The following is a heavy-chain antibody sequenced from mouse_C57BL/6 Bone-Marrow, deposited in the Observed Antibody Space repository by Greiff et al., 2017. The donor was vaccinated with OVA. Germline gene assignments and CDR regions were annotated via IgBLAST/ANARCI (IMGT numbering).Heavy chain of an antibody. Sequence: QVQLQQSGAELVKPGASVKISCKASGYAFSSYWMNWVKQRPGKGLEWIGQIYPGDGDTNYNGKFKGKATLTADKSSSTAYMQLSSLTSEDSAVYFCVRSSYDGYFLFDYWGQGTTLTVSS. D-gene: IGHD2-3*01. CDR3: VRSSYDGYFLFDY. V-gene: IGHV1-80*01. J-gene: IGHJ2*01. CDR1: GYAFSSYW. CDR2: IYPGDGDT.